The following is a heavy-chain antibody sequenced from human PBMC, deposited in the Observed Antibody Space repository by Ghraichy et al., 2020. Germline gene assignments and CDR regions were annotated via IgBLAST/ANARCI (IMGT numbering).Heavy chain of an antibody. CDR2: IYYSGST. Sequence: SETLSLTCTVSGGSISSYYWSWIRQPPGKGLEWIGYIYYSGSTNYNPSLKSRVTISVDTSKNQFSLKLSSVTAADTAVYYCARNFYDFWSGYLGMDVWGQGTTVTVSS. J-gene: IGHJ6*02. D-gene: IGHD3-3*01. V-gene: IGHV4-59*01. CDR1: GGSISSYY. CDR3: ARNFYDFWSGYLGMDV.